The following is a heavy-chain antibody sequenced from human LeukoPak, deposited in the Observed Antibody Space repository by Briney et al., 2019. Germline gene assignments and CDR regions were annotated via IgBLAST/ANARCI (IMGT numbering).Heavy chain of an antibody. CDR1: GGSISSYY. CDR3: ARFGLRVRINYYYGTDV. V-gene: IGHV4-4*07. D-gene: IGHD5-12*01. J-gene: IGHJ6*02. CDR2: IYTSGST. Sequence: SETLSLTCTVSGGSISSYYWSWIRQPAGKGLEWIGRIYTSGSTNYNPSLKSRVTMSVDTSKNQFSLKLSSATAADTAVYYCARFGLRVRINYYYGTDVWGQGTTVTVSS.